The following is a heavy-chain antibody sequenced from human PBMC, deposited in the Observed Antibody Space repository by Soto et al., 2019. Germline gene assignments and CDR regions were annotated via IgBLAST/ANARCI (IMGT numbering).Heavy chain of an antibody. V-gene: IGHV3-23*01. CDR3: AKSPHRDDAFDI. Sequence: GGSLRLSCAASGFTFSSYAMSWVRQAPGKGLEWVSAISGSGGSTYYADSVKGRFTISRDNSKNTLYLQMNSLKAEDTAGYYCAKSPHRDDAFDIWGQGTMVTVSS. CDR1: GFTFSSYA. CDR2: ISGSGGST. J-gene: IGHJ3*02.